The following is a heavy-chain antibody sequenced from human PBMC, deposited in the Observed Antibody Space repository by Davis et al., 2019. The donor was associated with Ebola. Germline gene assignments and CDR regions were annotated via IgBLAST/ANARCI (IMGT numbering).Heavy chain of an antibody. CDR3: ARNVTKWHSQDNHYYGMDV. D-gene: IGHD5-12*01. V-gene: IGHV1-46*01. J-gene: IGHJ6*04. Sequence: ASVKVSCKASGYIFTTFYMHWVRQAPGQGPEWMGVMNPRDGSTSFAQNFQGRLTMTRDTSTNTVYMVLSSLRSEDTAVYYCARNVTKWHSQDNHYYGMDVWGKGTTVTVSS. CDR1: GYIFTTFY. CDR2: MNPRDGST.